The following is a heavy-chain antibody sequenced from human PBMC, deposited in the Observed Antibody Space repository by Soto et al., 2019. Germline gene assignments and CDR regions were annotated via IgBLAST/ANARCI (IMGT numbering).Heavy chain of an antibody. J-gene: IGHJ5*02. CDR1: GGSISSYY. V-gene: IGHV4-59*08. Sequence: PSETLSLTCTVSGGSISSYYWSWIRQPPGKGLEWIGYIYYSGSTNYNPSLKSRVTISVDTSKNQFSLKLSSVTAADTAVYYCARRRVGATRRTEFDPRAQGTPVTVSS. D-gene: IGHD1-26*01. CDR2: IYYSGST. CDR3: ARRRVGATRRTEFDP.